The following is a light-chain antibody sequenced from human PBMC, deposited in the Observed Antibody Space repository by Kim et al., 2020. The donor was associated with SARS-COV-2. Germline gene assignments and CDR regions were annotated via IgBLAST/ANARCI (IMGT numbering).Light chain of an antibody. V-gene: IGLV1-40*01. J-gene: IGLJ1*01. CDR2: SNN. CDR3: QYYDRSLSAYV. CDR1: SSNIGTGYD. Sequence: RVSISCTGGSSNIGTGYDVLWYQQLPGTAPKFLIYSNNIRTSGVPDRFSASKSGTSASLAITGLLAEDEADYYCQYYDRSLSAYVFGSGTKVTVL.